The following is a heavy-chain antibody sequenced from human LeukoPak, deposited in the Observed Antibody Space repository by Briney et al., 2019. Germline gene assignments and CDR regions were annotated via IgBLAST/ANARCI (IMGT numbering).Heavy chain of an antibody. CDR1: GGSISSYY. CDR2: IYYSGST. Sequence: SETLSLTCTASGGSISSYYWSWIRQPPGKGLEWIGYIYYSGSTNYNPSLKSRVTISVDTSKNQFSLKLSSVTAADTAVYYCARVDSSSAYYYYYYMDVWGKGTTVTVSS. J-gene: IGHJ6*03. V-gene: IGHV4-59*01. CDR3: ARVDSSSAYYYYYYMDV. D-gene: IGHD6-6*01.